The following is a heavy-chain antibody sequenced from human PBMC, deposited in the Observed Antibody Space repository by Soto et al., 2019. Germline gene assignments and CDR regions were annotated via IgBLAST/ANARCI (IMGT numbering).Heavy chain of an antibody. CDR3: VRDSGRAFDI. CDR1: GFSFSSYS. Sequence: EVQLVESGGGLVQPGQSLRVSCAASGFSFSSYSMNWVRQAPGKGLEWISYISSSKTYIWYADSVKGRFTISRDNAKNSLSLQMNSLRVEDTAVYYCVRDSGRAFDIWGLGTMVTVSS. D-gene: IGHD5-12*01. J-gene: IGHJ3*02. CDR2: ISSSKTYI. V-gene: IGHV3-48*01.